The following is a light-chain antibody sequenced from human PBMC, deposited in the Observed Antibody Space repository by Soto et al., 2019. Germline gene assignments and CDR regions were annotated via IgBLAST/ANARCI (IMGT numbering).Light chain of an antibody. CDR3: QQYGSSPPYT. J-gene: IGKJ2*01. CDR1: QSVSSSY. Sequence: EIVLTQSPGTLSLSPGERATLSCRASQSVSSSYLAWYQQKPGQAPRLLIYGASSRATGIPDRFSGSGSGTDFPRTISRLEPEDFAVYNCQQYGSSPPYTFGQGTKLEIK. CDR2: GAS. V-gene: IGKV3-20*01.